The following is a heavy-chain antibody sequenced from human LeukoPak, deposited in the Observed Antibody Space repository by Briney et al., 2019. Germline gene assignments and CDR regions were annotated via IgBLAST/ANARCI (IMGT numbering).Heavy chain of an antibody. J-gene: IGHJ6*02. CDR3: ARGLILAVAGTAQYYYYGMDV. V-gene: IGHV1-2*04. CDR2: INPNSGGT. D-gene: IGHD6-19*01. Sequence: GASVKVSCKASGYTFTSYGISWVRQAPGQGLEWMGWINPNSGGTNYAQKFQGWVTMTRDTSISTAYMGLSRLRSDDTAVYYCARGLILAVAGTAQYYYYGMDVWGQGTTVTVSS. CDR1: GYTFTSYG.